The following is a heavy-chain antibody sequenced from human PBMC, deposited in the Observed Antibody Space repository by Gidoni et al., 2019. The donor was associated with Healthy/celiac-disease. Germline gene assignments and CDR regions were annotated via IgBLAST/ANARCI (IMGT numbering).Heavy chain of an antibody. J-gene: IGHJ6*03. Sequence: QVQLQQWGAGLLKPSETLSLTCAVYGGSFSGYYWSWSRQPPGKGLEWIGEINHSGSTNYNPSLKCRVTISVDTSKNQFSLKLSSVTAADTAVYYCAREAIRYCSSTSCYTRRANYYYYYMDVWGKGTTVTVSS. CDR1: GGSFSGYY. CDR3: AREAIRYCSSTSCYTRRANYYYYYMDV. CDR2: INHSGST. V-gene: IGHV4-34*01. D-gene: IGHD2-2*02.